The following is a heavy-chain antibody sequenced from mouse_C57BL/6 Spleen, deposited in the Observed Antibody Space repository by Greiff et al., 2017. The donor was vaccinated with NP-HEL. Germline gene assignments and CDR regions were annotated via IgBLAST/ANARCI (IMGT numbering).Heavy chain of an antibody. D-gene: IGHD2-4*01. CDR1: GFTFSDYG. CDR2: ISSGSSTI. J-gene: IGHJ3*01. Sequence: DVHLVESGGGLVKPGGSLKLSCAASGFTFSDYGMHWVRQAPEKGLEWVAYISSGSSTIYYADTVKGRFTISRDNAKNTLFLQMTSLRSEDTAMYYCAKSTMITTTFAYWGQGTLVTVSA. CDR3: AKSTMITTTFAY. V-gene: IGHV5-17*01.